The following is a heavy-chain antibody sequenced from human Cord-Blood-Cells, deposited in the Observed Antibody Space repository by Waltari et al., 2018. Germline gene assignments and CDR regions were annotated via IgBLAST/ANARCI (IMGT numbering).Heavy chain of an antibody. CDR1: GGPISSYY. CDR3: ARVIGGIDWNYEDYYYMDV. J-gene: IGHJ6*03. D-gene: IGHD1-7*01. Sequence: QVQLQESGPGLVKPSETLSLTCSVSGGPISSYYWSWIRQPAGKGLEWIGRIYTSGSTNYNPSLKSRVTMSVDTSKNQFSLKLSSVTAADTAVYYCARVIGGIDWNYEDYYYMDVWGKGTTVTVSS. CDR2: IYTSGST. V-gene: IGHV4-4*07.